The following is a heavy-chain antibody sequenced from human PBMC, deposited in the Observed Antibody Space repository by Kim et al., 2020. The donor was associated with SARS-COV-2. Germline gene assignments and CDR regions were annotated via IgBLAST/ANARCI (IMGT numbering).Heavy chain of an antibody. V-gene: IGHV3-30*18. CDR3: AKSGDKLPVDAFDI. D-gene: IGHD1-26*01. CDR2: ISYDGSNK. Sequence: GGSLRLSCAASGFTFSSYGMHWVRQAPGKGLEWVAVISYDGSNKYYADSVKGRFTISRDNSKNTLYLQMNSLRAEDTSVYYCAKSGDKLPVDAFDIWGQGTMVTVSS. J-gene: IGHJ3*02. CDR1: GFTFSSYG.